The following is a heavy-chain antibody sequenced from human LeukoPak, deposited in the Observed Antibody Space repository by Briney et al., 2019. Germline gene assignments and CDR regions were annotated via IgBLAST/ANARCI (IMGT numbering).Heavy chain of an antibody. CDR1: GGSIFTDDIY. CDR3: ARVVRNYYGSGSSLENGMDV. J-gene: IGHJ6*01. CDR2: IYYSGST. D-gene: IGHD3-10*01. V-gene: IGHV4-30-4*01. Sequence: PSQTLSLTCTVSGGSIFTDDIYWSWIRQPPGRGLEWIGCIYYSGSTNYNPSLKSRVTISVDTSKNQFSLKLSSVTAADTAVYYCARVVRNYYGSGSSLENGMDVWGQGTTVTVSS.